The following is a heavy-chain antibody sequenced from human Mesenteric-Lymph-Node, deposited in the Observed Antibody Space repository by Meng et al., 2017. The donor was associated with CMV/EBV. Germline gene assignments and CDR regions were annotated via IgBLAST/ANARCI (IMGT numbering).Heavy chain of an antibody. Sequence: CKASGYTLTRNAIHWVRQAPGQRLEWMGWMNAGDGDTKYSQRLQARVTFSRDTSASIAYMELSSLKSEDTAVYYCARDRMGRRYSIDYWGQGTLVTVSS. CDR1: GYTLTRNA. CDR3: ARDRMGRRYSIDY. CDR2: MNAGDGDT. J-gene: IGHJ4*02. D-gene: IGHD2-15*01. V-gene: IGHV1-3*01.